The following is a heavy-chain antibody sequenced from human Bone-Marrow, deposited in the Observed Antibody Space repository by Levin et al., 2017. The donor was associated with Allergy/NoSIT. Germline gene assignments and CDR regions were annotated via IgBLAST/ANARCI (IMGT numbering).Heavy chain of an antibody. D-gene: IGHD3-10*01. Sequence: PSETLSLTCGVYGGSFNNYYWSWIRQPPGEGLQWIGEINHFGSTNYNASLKSRVSISLDKSKMQFSLRLGSVTAADTADYYCARARALWVRGVRVPDAFDIWGQGTMVTVSS. V-gene: IGHV4-34*01. CDR1: GGSFNNYY. CDR2: INHFGST. J-gene: IGHJ3*02. CDR3: ARARALWVRGVRVPDAFDI.